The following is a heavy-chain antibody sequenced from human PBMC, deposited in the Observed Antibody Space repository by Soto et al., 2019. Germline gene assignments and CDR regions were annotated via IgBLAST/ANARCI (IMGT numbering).Heavy chain of an antibody. D-gene: IGHD5-12*01. CDR1: GYTFTSYA. CDR2: INAGNGNT. CDR3: ARWAYSGYYAFDI. Sequence: GASVKVSCKASGYTFTSYAMHWVRQAPGQRLEWMGWINAGNGNTKYSQKFQGRVTITRDTSASTAYMELSSLRSEDTAVHYCARWAYSGYYAFDIWGQGTMVTVSS. V-gene: IGHV1-3*01. J-gene: IGHJ3*02.